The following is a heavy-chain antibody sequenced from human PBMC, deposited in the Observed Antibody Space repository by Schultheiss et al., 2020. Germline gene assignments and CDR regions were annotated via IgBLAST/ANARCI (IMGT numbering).Heavy chain of an antibody. CDR2: LYSGGTT. D-gene: IGHD5-24*01. J-gene: IGHJ3*01. CDR3: ARGWLHVTRDGLDV. CDR1: GFTFDDYA. V-gene: IGHV3-9*01. Sequence: GGSLRLSCAASGFTFDDYAMHWVRQAPGKGLEWVAVLYSGGTTIYADSVKGRFTISRDDYSNTLFLEMSSLRPEDTAMYYCARGWLHVTRDGLDVWGRGTMVTVSS.